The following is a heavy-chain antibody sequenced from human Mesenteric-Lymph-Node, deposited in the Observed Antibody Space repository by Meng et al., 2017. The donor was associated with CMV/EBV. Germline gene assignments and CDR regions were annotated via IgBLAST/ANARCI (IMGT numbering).Heavy chain of an antibody. CDR3: ARDVRWLVPSWFDP. V-gene: IGHV4-39*07. CDR2: IYYSGST. D-gene: IGHD6-19*01. CDR1: GGSISSSSYY. Sequence: SETLSLTCTVSGGSISSSSYYWGWIRQPPGKGLEWIGSIYYSGSTYYNPPLKSRVTISVDTSKNQFSLKLSSVTAADTAVYYCARDVRWLVPSWFDPWGQGTLVTVSS. J-gene: IGHJ5*02.